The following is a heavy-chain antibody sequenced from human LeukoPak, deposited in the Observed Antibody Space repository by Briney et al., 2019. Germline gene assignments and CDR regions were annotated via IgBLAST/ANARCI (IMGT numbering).Heavy chain of an antibody. V-gene: IGHV1-46*01. CDR1: RFTFTTYF. CDR3: ARDSLEAGPTFGA. Sequence: ASVKVSCKASRFTFTTYFMHWVRQAPGQGLEWMGKINPSGDTTTYAQKFQGRVTMTRDTSTSTVYMELRSLRSDDTAVYYCARDSLEAGPTFGAGGQGTLVTVSS. J-gene: IGHJ4*02. CDR2: INPSGDTT. D-gene: IGHD6-19*01.